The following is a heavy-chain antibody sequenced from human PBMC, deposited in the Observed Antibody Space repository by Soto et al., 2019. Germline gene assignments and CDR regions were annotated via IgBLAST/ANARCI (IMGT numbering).Heavy chain of an antibody. J-gene: IGHJ2*01. V-gene: IGHV3-23*01. CDR3: AASILVPRQHFDL. D-gene: IGHD3-10*01. CDR2: ISGSGGST. Sequence: PGGSLRLSCAASGFTFSSYAMSWVRQAPGKGLEWVSAISGSGGSTYYADSVRGRFTISRDNAKNTLYLQLNSLRAEDTAVYYCAASILVPRQHFDLWGRGTLVTVSS. CDR1: GFTFSSYA.